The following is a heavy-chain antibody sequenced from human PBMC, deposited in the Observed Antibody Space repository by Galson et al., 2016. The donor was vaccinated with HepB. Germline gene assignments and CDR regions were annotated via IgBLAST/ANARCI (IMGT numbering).Heavy chain of an antibody. CDR1: GFTISNYW. CDR3: ARDWRGSGSYNPYYHYGMDV. V-gene: IGHV3-7*03. Sequence: SLRLSCAASGFTISNYWMTWVRQAPGKGLEWVANINQDGNDINYVDSVRGRFFISRDNSKNTLSLQMNSLRAEDTAVYYCARDWRGSGSYNPYYHYGMDVWGQGTTVTVSS. D-gene: IGHD3-10*01. CDR2: INQDGNDI. J-gene: IGHJ6*02.